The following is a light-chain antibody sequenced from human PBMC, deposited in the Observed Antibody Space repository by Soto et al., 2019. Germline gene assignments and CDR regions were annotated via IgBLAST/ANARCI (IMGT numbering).Light chain of an antibody. CDR3: QQSYSTPPT. CDR1: QSISSY. J-gene: IGKJ2*01. CDR2: AAS. V-gene: IGKV1-39*01. Sequence: DIQMTQSPSSLSASVRDRVTITCRASQSISSYLNWYQQKPGKAPKLLIYAASSLQSGVPSRFSGSGSGTDFTLTTSSLQPEDFATYYCQQSYSTPPTFGQGTKLEIK.